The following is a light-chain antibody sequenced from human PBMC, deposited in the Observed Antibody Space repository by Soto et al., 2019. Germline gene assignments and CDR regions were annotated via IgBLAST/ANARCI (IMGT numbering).Light chain of an antibody. Sequence: EIVMTQSPATLSVSPGERATLSCRASQSVSSNLAWYQQKPGQAPRLLFYGASTRATGVPARFSGSGSGTDFTLTISSLQSEDFAVYYCQQYHNWPYTFGQGTKLEIK. V-gene: IGKV3-15*01. J-gene: IGKJ2*01. CDR3: QQYHNWPYT. CDR2: GAS. CDR1: QSVSSN.